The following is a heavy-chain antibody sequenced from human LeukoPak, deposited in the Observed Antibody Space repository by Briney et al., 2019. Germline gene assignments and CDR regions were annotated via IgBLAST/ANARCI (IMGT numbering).Heavy chain of an antibody. CDR1: GFNFNGYV. V-gene: IGHV3-64*01. CDR2: ISRDGDKT. Sequence: GGSLRLSCAASGFNFNGYVLHWVRQAPGKGLEHLSFISRDGDKTFYANSVKDRFIISRDNSKNTLYLQMGSLRPGDTAVYYCAKTKTLQFIYGPYRDYYYMDAWGSGTSVVVSS. CDR3: AKTKTLQFIYGPYRDYYYMDA. J-gene: IGHJ6*03. D-gene: IGHD5-24*01.